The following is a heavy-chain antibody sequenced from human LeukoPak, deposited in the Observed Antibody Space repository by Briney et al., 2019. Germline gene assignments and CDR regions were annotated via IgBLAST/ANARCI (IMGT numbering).Heavy chain of an antibody. CDR3: ARDWAAAYYFDY. J-gene: IGHJ4*02. V-gene: IGHV3-30*04. D-gene: IGHD3-16*01. CDR2: ISYDGSNK. Sequence: GGSLRLSCAASGFTFSSYAMHWVRQAPGKGLEWVAVISYDGSNKYYADSVKGRFTISRDNSKNTLYLQMNSLRAEDTAVYYCARDWAAAYYFDYWGQGTLVTVSS. CDR1: GFTFSSYA.